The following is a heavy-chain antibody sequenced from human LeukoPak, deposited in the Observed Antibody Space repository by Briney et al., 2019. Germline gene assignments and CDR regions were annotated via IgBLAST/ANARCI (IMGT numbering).Heavy chain of an antibody. J-gene: IGHJ6*03. V-gene: IGHV4-61*02. CDR2: IYTSGST. CDR3: ATCTRYNWNDMNSYYSYYYMDV. Sequence: PSETLSLTCTVSGGSISSGNYYSNWIRQPAGKGLEWIGRIYTSGSTNYNPSLKSRVTISVDTSKNQFSLNLSSVTAADTAVYYCATCTRYNWNDMNSYYSYYYMDVWGNGTTVTVSS. CDR1: GGSISSGNYY. D-gene: IGHD1-1*01.